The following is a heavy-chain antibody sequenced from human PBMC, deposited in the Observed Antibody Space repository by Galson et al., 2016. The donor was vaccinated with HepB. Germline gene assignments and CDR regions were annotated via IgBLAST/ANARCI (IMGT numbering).Heavy chain of an antibody. CDR1: GYRLTDYW. D-gene: IGHD4-17*01. J-gene: IGHJ6*02. CDR2: IDPDDSYT. CDR3: ARALEYGSRNYYYYYAMDV. V-gene: IGHV5-10-1*01. Sequence: QSGAEVKEPGESLRISCQGSGYRLTDYWITWVRQVPGKGLQWMGRIDPDDSYTNYSPSFQGHVTISVDKSINTAYLQWSTLKASDTAIYYCARALEYGSRNYYYYYAMDVGGPGTTVIVSS.